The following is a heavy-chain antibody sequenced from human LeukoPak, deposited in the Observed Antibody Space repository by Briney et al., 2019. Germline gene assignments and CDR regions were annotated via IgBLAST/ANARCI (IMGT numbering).Heavy chain of an antibody. CDR1: GYTFTSYA. Sequence: ASVKVSCKASGYTFTSYAMHWVRQAPGQRPEWMGWINAGNGNTKYSQKFQGRVTITRDTSASTAYMELSSLRSEDTAVYYCARGRDCSGGSCYRWWFDPWGQGTLVTVSS. D-gene: IGHD2-15*01. V-gene: IGHV1-3*01. CDR2: INAGNGNT. J-gene: IGHJ5*02. CDR3: ARGRDCSGGSCYRWWFDP.